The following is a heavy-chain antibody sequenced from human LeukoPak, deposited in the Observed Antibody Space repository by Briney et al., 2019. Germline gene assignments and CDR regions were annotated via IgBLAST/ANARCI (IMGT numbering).Heavy chain of an antibody. CDR1: GGSISQDF. CDR2: IYYTGST. V-gene: IGHV4-59*01. Sequence: SETLSLTCTVSGGSISQDFWSWIRQPPGKGLEWIGYIYYTGSTKYNPSLKSRVTMSMDTSKNHFSLKLSSVTAADTAVYYCARAPFGFGELFPLVWGQGTLVTVSS. D-gene: IGHD3-10*01. J-gene: IGHJ4*02. CDR3: ARAPFGFGELFPLV.